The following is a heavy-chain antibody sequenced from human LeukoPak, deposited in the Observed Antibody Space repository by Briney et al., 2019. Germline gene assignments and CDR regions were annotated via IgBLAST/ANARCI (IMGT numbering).Heavy chain of an antibody. V-gene: IGHV1-2*02. J-gene: IGHJ5*02. D-gene: IGHD1-1*01. Sequence: ASVKVSCKASGYTFTGYYMHWVRQAPGQGLGWMGWINPNSGGTNYAQKFQGRVTMTRDTSISTSYMELSRLRSDDTAAYYCSRLERGPEQIYNWFDPWGQGTLVPVSS. CDR3: SRLERGPEQIYNWFDP. CDR2: INPNSGGT. CDR1: GYTFTGYY.